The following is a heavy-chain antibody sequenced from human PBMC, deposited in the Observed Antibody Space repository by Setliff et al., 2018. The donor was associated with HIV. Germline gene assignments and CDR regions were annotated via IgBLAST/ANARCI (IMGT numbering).Heavy chain of an antibody. J-gene: IGHJ4*02. Sequence: SETLSLTCAVYGGSLSGHYWTWIRQPPGEGLEWIGEINHSGKTNYNPSLKSRVTISVGTSKNQFSLKVTSVTAADTAVYYCVTSSSWSSRLNFWGQGMLVTVSS. CDR2: INHSGKT. CDR3: VTSSSWSSRLNF. V-gene: IGHV4-34*01. D-gene: IGHD6-13*01. CDR1: GGSLSGHY.